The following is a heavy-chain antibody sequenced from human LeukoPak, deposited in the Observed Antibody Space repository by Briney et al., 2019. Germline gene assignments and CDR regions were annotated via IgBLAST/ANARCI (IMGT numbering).Heavy chain of an antibody. Sequence: ASVKVSCKASGYTFTSHAMNWVRQAPGQGLEWMGWINTNTGNPTYAQGFTGRFVFSLDTSVSTAYLQISSLKAEDTAVYYCARVLGGQLLSSFDYWGQGTLVTVSS. CDR2: INTNTGNP. D-gene: IGHD2-2*01. J-gene: IGHJ4*02. V-gene: IGHV7-4-1*02. CDR1: GYTFTSHA. CDR3: ARVLGGQLLSSFDY.